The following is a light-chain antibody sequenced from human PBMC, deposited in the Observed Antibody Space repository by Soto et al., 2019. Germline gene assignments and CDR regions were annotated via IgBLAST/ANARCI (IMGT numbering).Light chain of an antibody. CDR3: NSYTSGSTWV. CDR1: SSDVGGYNY. CDR2: DVS. J-gene: IGLJ3*02. Sequence: QSALTQPASVSGSPGQSITISCTGTSSDVGGYNYACWFQQHPGKAPKLMIYDVSNRPSGVSNRFSGSKSGNTASLTISGLQAEDEADYYCNSYTSGSTWVFGGGTKLTVL. V-gene: IGLV2-14*01.